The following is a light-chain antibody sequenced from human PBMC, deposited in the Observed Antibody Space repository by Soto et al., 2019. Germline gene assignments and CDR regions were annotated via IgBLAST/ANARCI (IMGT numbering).Light chain of an antibody. CDR1: QWISTN. Sequence: VLTQSPATLSVSPGEGATLSCRASQWISTNLAWYQQRPGQAPRLLIDDASNRASGIPGRFSGSGAGTYFTLTISNLEPEDFAVYFCHQGRVFGLGTRVDIK. J-gene: IGKJ5*01. V-gene: IGKV3-11*01. CDR3: HQGRV. CDR2: DAS.